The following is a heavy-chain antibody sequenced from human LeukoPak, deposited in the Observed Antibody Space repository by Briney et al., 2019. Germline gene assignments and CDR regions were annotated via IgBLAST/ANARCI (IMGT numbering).Heavy chain of an antibody. CDR2: INPNSDGT. D-gene: IGHD6-19*01. J-gene: IGHJ4*02. CDR3: ASEYSSGWYGPGY. V-gene: IGHV1-2*02. CDR1: GYTFTGYY. Sequence: ASVKVSCKASGYTFTGYYMHWVRQAPGQGLEWMGWINPNSDGTNYAQKFQGRVTMTRDTSISTAYMELSRLRSDDTAVYYCASEYSSGWYGPGYWGQGTLVTVSS.